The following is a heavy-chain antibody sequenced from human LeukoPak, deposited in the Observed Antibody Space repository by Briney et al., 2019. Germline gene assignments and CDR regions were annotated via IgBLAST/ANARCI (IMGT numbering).Heavy chain of an antibody. V-gene: IGHV3-23*01. CDR1: GFSLSTYA. CDR3: AKFRFRSGWLFDC. Sequence: GGSLRLSCAASGFSLSTYAMIWVRQAPGKGLEWVSVISGNGDSIYYADSVKGRFTISRDNSKNTLYLQVNSLRAEDTAVYFCAKFRFRSGWLFDCWGQGTLVTVSS. CDR2: ISGNGDSI. J-gene: IGHJ4*02. D-gene: IGHD6-19*01.